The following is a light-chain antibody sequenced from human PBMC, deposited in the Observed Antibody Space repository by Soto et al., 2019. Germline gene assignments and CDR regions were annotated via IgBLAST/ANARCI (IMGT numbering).Light chain of an antibody. CDR1: SSDVGAYNY. Sequence: QSLLTQPRSVSGSPGQSVTISCTGTSSDVGAYNYVSWYQQHPGKVPKLMIYDVSRRPSGVPDRFSGSKSGNTASLTISGLQADDEADYYCCSYAGSYTVVFGGGTKVTVL. V-gene: IGLV2-11*01. J-gene: IGLJ3*02. CDR3: CSYAGSYTVV. CDR2: DVS.